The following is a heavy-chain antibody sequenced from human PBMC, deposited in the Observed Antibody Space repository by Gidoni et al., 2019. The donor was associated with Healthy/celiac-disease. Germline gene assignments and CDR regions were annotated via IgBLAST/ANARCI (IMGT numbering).Heavy chain of an antibody. J-gene: IGHJ6*02. D-gene: IGHD4-17*01. CDR3: ARDPPDYAGAGMDV. CDR2: IWYDGSNK. CDR1: GFTFSSYG. Sequence: QVQLVESGGGVVQPGRSLRLSCAASGFTFSSYGMHWVRQAPGKGLGWVAVIWYDGSNKYYADSVKGRFTISRDNSKNTLYLQMNSLRAEDTAVYYCARDPPDYAGAGMDVWGQGTTVTVSS. V-gene: IGHV3-33*01.